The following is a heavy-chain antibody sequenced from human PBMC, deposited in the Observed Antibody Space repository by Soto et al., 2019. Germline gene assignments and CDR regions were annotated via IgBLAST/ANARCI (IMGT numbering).Heavy chain of an antibody. CDR1: GYTFTSYG. D-gene: IGHD6-13*01. CDR3: ARVGAIAPAEGDY. V-gene: IGHV1-18*01. CDR2: ISGYNNNK. J-gene: IGHJ4*02. Sequence: QIQLVQSGTEVREPGASVKVSCQASGYTFTSYGIIWVRQAPGQGLELMGWISGYNNNKNYAQKYQARVTMTTDTSTRTAYMELRSLRSDDTADYYCARVGAIAPAEGDYWGQGTLVTVSS.